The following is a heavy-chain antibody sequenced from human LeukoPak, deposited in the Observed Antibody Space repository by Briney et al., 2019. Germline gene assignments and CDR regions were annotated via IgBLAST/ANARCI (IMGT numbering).Heavy chain of an antibody. Sequence: PSETLSLTCTVSGGSISSYYWSWLGQPPGKGLEWIGYIYYSGSTNYNPSLKSRVTISVDTSKNQFSLKLSSVTAADTAVYYCARAIVDTAMEHNWFDPWGQGTLVTVSS. D-gene: IGHD5-18*01. J-gene: IGHJ5*02. CDR2: IYYSGST. V-gene: IGHV4-59*01. CDR1: GGSISSYY. CDR3: ARAIVDTAMEHNWFDP.